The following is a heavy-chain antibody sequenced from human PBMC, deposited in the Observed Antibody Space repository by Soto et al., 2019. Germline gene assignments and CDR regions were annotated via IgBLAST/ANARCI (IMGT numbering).Heavy chain of an antibody. V-gene: IGHV3-13*01. CDR1: GFTVSTYA. J-gene: IGHJ6*02. D-gene: IGHD2-15*01. CDR3: ARAGGGMDV. CDR2: ITTAGDT. Sequence: EVQLVESGGGLVQPGGSLRLSCAASGFTVSTYAMHWVRQVTGKGLEWVSAITTAGDTYYPGSVKGRFTISRQNARNPLYLQMNSLRAGDTAVYYCARAGGGMDVWGQGTTVIVS.